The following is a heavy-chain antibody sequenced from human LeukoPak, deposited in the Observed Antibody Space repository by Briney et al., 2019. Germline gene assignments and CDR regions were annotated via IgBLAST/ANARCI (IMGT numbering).Heavy chain of an antibody. Sequence: GGSLRLSCAASGFTFDDYAMHWVRQAPGKGLEWDSGISWNSGSIGYADSVKGRFTISRDNAKNSLYLQMNSLRAEDTALYYCANSMTTVTAFDYWGQGTLVTVSS. CDR1: GFTFDDYA. CDR3: ANSMTTVTAFDY. CDR2: ISWNSGSI. D-gene: IGHD4-17*01. V-gene: IGHV3-9*01. J-gene: IGHJ4*02.